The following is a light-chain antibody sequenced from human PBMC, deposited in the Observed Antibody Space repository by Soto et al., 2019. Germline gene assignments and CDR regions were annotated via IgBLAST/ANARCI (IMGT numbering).Light chain of an antibody. J-gene: IGLJ1*01. CDR2: EVG. CDR1: SSDVGGHNH. V-gene: IGLV2-14*01. Sequence: QSVLTQPASVSGSPGQSITISCTGSSSDVGGHNHVSWYQQHPGKAPKLIIYEVGNRPSGVSNRFSGSKSGNTASLTISGFQAEDEADYYCNSYTSSSTHVFGTGTMLTVL. CDR3: NSYTSSSTHV.